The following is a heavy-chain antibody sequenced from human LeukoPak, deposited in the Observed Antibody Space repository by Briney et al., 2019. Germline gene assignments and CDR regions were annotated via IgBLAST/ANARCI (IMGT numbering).Heavy chain of an antibody. J-gene: IGHJ4*02. CDR1: GGSISSYY. V-gene: IGHV4-59*12. CDR3: ARGPLYYDFWSGTLDY. CDR2: IYYSGST. D-gene: IGHD3-3*01. Sequence: SETLSLTCTVSGGSISSYYWSWIRQPPGRGLEWIGYIYYSGSTNYNPSLKSRVTISVDTSKNQFSLKLSSVTAADTAVYYCARGPLYYDFWSGTLDYWGQGTLVTVSS.